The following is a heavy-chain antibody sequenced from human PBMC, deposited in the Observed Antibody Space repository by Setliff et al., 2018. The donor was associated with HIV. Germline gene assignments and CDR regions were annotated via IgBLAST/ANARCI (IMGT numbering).Heavy chain of an antibody. V-gene: IGHV4-59*11. CDR1: GGSIGIHY. Sequence: PSETLSLTCAVSGGSIGIHYWSWIRQPPGKGLEWIGTVYHTGSTIYNPSLQRRVIISVDASRNQFSLNVNSLTAADTAVYYCARAPPGIQNDAFDVWGQGTMVTVSS. CDR2: VYHTGST. CDR3: ARAPPGIQNDAFDV. J-gene: IGHJ3*01.